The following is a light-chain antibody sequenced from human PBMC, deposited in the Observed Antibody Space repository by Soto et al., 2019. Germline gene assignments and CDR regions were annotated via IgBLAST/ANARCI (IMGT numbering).Light chain of an antibody. J-gene: IGKJ4*01. CDR3: QQRTIWPLT. CDR2: DAS. Sequence: EIVLTQSPATLSLSPGERATLSCRASQSVTKYLSWYQQKPGQAPRLLIYDASNRATGIPARFSGSGSGTDFTLTISSLEPEDFAVYYCQQRTIWPLTFDGGTKVEIK. CDR1: QSVTKY. V-gene: IGKV3-11*01.